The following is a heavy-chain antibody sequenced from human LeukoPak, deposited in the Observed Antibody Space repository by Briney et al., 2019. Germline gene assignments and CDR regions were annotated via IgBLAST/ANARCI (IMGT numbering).Heavy chain of an antibody. V-gene: IGHV3-7*01. J-gene: IGHJ4*02. CDR2: INEDGSDK. CDR3: VAGIWFLFDY. Sequence: PGGSLRLSCAASGFTFSSYGMTWVRQVPGKGLEWVANINEDGSDKYYVGSVKGRFTISRDNAQDSLYLQINSLRAEDTAVYCSVAGIWFLFDYWGQGTLVTVSS. CDR1: GFTFSSYG. D-gene: IGHD6-19*01.